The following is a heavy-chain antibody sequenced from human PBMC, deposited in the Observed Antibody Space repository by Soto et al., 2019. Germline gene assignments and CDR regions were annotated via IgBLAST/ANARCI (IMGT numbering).Heavy chain of an antibody. CDR3: VRRGVYKPDF. CDR1: GFTFSSYT. J-gene: IGHJ4*02. D-gene: IGHD6-13*01. Sequence: EVLLLESGGALVQPGGSLRLSCAASGFTFSSYTMNWVRQGPGKGLECVGGISGSGGTTHYIDSVKGRFTISRDNSKNTLFLQMNSLRVDDTAVYYCVRRGVYKPDFWGQGTLVTVPS. V-gene: IGHV3-23*01. CDR2: ISGSGGTT.